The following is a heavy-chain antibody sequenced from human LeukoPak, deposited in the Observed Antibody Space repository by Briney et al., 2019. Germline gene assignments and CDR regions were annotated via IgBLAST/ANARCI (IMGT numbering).Heavy chain of an antibody. Sequence: SGGSLRLSCAASGFTFSSYAMSWVRQAPGKGLEWVSAISGSGGSTYYADSVKGRFTISRDNSKNTLYLQMNSLRAEDTAVYYCAKDIGQWLENWFDPWGQGTLVTVSS. CDR2: ISGSGGST. CDR3: AKDIGQWLENWFDP. V-gene: IGHV3-23*01. D-gene: IGHD6-19*01. J-gene: IGHJ5*02. CDR1: GFTFSSYA.